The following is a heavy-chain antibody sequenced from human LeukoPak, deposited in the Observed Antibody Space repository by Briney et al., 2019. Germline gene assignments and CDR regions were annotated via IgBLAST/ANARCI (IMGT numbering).Heavy chain of an antibody. D-gene: IGHD3-9*01. CDR2: ISYDGSHK. CDR3: GRSLVYSDY. V-gene: IGHV3-30*03. CDR1: GFTFSGYG. J-gene: IGHJ4*02. Sequence: PGRSLRLPCAASGFTFSGYGMHWVRQAPGKGLEWVAVISYDGSHKYYVDSVKGRFTISRDNSENALYLQMSSLRAEDTAVYYCGRSLVYSDYWGQGTLVTVSS.